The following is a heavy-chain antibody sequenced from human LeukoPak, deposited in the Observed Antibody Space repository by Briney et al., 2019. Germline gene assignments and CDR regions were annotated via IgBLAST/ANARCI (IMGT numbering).Heavy chain of an antibody. V-gene: IGHV4-59*08. Sequence: SETLSLTCTVSGGSISSYYWSWIRQPPGKGLEWIGYIYYSGSINYNPSLKSRVTISVDTSKNQFSLKLSSVTAADTAVYYCARLTFDWYYFDYWGQGTLVTVSS. CDR1: GGSISSYY. CDR3: ARLTFDWYYFDY. D-gene: IGHD3-9*01. CDR2: IYYSGSI. J-gene: IGHJ4*02.